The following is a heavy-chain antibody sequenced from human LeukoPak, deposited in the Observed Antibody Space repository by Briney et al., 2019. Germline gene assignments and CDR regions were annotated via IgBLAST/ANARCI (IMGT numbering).Heavy chain of an antibody. Sequence: SETLSLTCTVSGGSISSYYWSWIRQPPGKGLEWIGYIYYSGSTNYNPSLKSRVTISVDTSKNQFSLKLSSVTAADTAVYYCARHDRLGDPTRGFDYWGQGTLVTVSS. CDR1: GGSISSYY. D-gene: IGHD3-16*01. CDR2: IYYSGST. CDR3: ARHDRLGDPTRGFDY. J-gene: IGHJ4*02. V-gene: IGHV4-59*08.